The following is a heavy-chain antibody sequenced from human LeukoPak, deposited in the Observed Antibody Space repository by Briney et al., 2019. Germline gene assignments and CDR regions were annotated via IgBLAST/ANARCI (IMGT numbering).Heavy chain of an antibody. V-gene: IGHV4-39*01. Sequence: SETLSLTCTVSGGSISSSSYYWGWIRQPPGKGLEWIGSIYYSGSTYYNPSLKSRVTISVDTSKNQFSLKLSSVTAADTAVYYCARIRRGCSSTSCYRERYYYYMDVWGKGTTVTVSS. CDR2: IYYSGST. CDR3: ARIRRGCSSTSCYRERYYYYMDV. J-gene: IGHJ6*03. D-gene: IGHD2-2*02. CDR1: GGSISSSSYY.